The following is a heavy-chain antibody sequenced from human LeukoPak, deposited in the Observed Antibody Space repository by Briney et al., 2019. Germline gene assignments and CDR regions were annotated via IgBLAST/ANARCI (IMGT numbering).Heavy chain of an antibody. Sequence: ASVEVSCKASGYTFTSYSITWVRQTPGQGLEWMGWISVYNGNTNYAQKVQGRVTMTTDTSTSTAYMELRSLRSDDTAVYYCARDPSGVIPNDYWGQGTLVIVSS. J-gene: IGHJ4*02. CDR3: ARDPSGVIPNDY. D-gene: IGHD2-21*01. CDR1: GYTFTSYS. V-gene: IGHV1-18*01. CDR2: ISVYNGNT.